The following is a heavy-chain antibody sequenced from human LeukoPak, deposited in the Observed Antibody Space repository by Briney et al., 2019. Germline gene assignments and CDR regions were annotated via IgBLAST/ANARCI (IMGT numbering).Heavy chain of an antibody. CDR1: GYSFTGYY. V-gene: IGHV1-2*02. Sequence: ASVKVSCKASGYSFTGYYMHWVRQAPGQGLEWMGWINPKSGGTNCAQKFQGRVTMTRDTSISTAYMELSRLRSDDTAVYYCARERRDGYNLDAFDIWGQGTMVTVSS. CDR2: INPKSGGT. D-gene: IGHD5-24*01. J-gene: IGHJ3*02. CDR3: ARERRDGYNLDAFDI.